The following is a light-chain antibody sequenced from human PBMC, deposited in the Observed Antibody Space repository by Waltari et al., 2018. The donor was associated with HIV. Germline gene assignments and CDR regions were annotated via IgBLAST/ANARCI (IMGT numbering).Light chain of an antibody. CDR1: SSDVGAYNY. CDR2: EVS. Sequence: QSALTQPASVSGSPGQSITISCTGTSSDVGAYNYVSWYQQHPGKAPQLMISEVSDRPSGVSNRFSGSKSGNTASLTISGLQAEDEADYYCSSYTSSNTYVFGTGTKVTVL. V-gene: IGLV2-14*01. J-gene: IGLJ1*01. CDR3: SSYTSSNTYV.